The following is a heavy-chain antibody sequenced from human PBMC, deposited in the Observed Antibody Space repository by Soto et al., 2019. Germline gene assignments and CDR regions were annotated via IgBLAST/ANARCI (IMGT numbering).Heavy chain of an antibody. D-gene: IGHD2-2*02. Sequence: GGSLRLSCAASGFTFSSYAMSWVRQAPGKGLEWVSAISGSGGSTYYADSVKGRFTISRDNSKNTLYLQMNSLRAEDTAVYYCAKALRDIVVVPAAIGTDYWGQGTLVTVSS. CDR3: AKALRDIVVVPAAIGTDY. V-gene: IGHV3-23*01. J-gene: IGHJ4*02. CDR1: GFTFSSYA. CDR2: ISGSGGST.